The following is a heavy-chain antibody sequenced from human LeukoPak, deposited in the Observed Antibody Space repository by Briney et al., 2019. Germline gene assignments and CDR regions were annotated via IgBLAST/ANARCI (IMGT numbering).Heavy chain of an antibody. CDR3: ATADNYDILTGFYNGDY. V-gene: IGHV4-34*01. CDR1: GGSFSDYY. CDR2: INHSGST. Sequence: PSETLSLTCAVYGGSFSDYYCSWIRQPPGKGLEWIGEINHSGSTNYNPSLKSRATISVDTSKNQFSLKLSSVTAADTAVYYCATADNYDILTGFYNGDYWGQGTLVTASS. D-gene: IGHD3-9*01. J-gene: IGHJ4*02.